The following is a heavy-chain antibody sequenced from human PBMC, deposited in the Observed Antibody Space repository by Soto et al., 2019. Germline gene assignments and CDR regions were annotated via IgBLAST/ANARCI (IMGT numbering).Heavy chain of an antibody. CDR3: ARDFDYDILTCYPMIGGFDP. J-gene: IGHJ5*02. CDR2: ISAYNGNT. Sequence: ASVKVSCKASGYTFTSYGISWVRQAPGQGLEWMGWISAYNGNTNYAQKLQGRVTMTTDTSTSTAYMELRSLRSDDTAVYYCARDFDYDILTCYPMIGGFDPWGQGTLVTVSS. V-gene: IGHV1-18*01. CDR1: GYTFTSYG. D-gene: IGHD3-9*01.